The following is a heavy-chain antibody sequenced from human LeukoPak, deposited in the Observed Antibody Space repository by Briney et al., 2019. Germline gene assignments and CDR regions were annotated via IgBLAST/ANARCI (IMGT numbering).Heavy chain of an antibody. Sequence: GASVKVSCKVSGYTLTELSMYWVRQAPGKWLEWMGCFDPEDGETIYAQKFQGRVTMTEDTSTDTAYMELSSLRSEDTAVYYCATVVRGGELLHGLDYWGQGTLVTVSS. J-gene: IGHJ4*02. V-gene: IGHV1-24*01. CDR1: GYTLTELS. CDR3: ATVVRGGELLHGLDY. CDR2: FDPEDGET. D-gene: IGHD1-26*01.